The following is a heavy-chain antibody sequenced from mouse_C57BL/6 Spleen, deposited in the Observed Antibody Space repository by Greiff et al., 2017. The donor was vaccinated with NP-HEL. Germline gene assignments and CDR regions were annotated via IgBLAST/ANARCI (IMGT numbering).Heavy chain of an antibody. J-gene: IGHJ3*01. CDR2: IYPRSGNT. V-gene: IGHV1-81*01. Sequence: QVQLQQSGAELARPGASVKLSCKASGYTFTSYGISWVKQRTGQGLEWIGEIYPRSGNTYYNEKFKGKATLTADKSSSTAYMEIRSRTSEDSAVYFCAREEVGGNGPAYWGQGTLVTVSA. CDR1: GYTFTSYG. D-gene: IGHD1-1*02. CDR3: AREEVGGNGPAY.